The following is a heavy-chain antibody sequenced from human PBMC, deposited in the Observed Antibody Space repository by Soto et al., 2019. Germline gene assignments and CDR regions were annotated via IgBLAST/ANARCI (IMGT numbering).Heavy chain of an antibody. J-gene: IGHJ4*02. CDR3: AKRTSGTTWGESDY. D-gene: IGHD4-17*01. V-gene: IGHV1-18*04. CDR2: ISGYSGNA. CDR1: GYIFSDYG. Sequence: VQVMQSGAEVKKPGDSVKVSCKTSGYIFSDYGINWVRQAPGQGLEWMGWISGYSGNANLAQKFQGRVTMTTDKSTRTAYMELRRLRSDDTAVYYCAKRTSGTTWGESDYWGQGTLVTVSS.